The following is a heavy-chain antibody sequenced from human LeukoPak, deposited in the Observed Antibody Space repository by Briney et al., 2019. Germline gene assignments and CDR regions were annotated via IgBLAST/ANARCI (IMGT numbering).Heavy chain of an antibody. CDR2: VYYSGST. Sequence: SETLSLTCAVSGGSISTISDYWDWIRQPPGKGLEWIGSVYYSGSTYYNPSLKSRIIISVDTSKNQFSLKLNSVTAADTAVYYCARGDAGTDYWGQGTLVTVSS. CDR3: ARGDAGTDY. CDR1: GGSISTISDY. D-gene: IGHD6-13*01. J-gene: IGHJ4*02. V-gene: IGHV4-39*01.